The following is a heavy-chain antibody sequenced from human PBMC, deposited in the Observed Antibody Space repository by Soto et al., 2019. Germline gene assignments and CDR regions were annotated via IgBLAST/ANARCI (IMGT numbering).Heavy chain of an antibody. V-gene: IGHV1-69*08. CDR2: IIPILGIA. CDR3: ATDYRYCSGGSCYSDAFDI. J-gene: IGHJ3*02. CDR1: GGTFSSYT. D-gene: IGHD2-15*01. Sequence: QVQLVQSGAEVKKPGSSVKVSCKASGGTFSSYTISWVRQAPGQGLEWMGRIIPILGIANYAQKFQGRVTITADKSTSTAYMERSSLRSEDTAVYYCATDYRYCSGGSCYSDAFDIWGQGTMVTVSS.